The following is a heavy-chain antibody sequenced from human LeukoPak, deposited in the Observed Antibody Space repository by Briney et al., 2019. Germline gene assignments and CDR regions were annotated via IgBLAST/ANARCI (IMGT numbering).Heavy chain of an antibody. CDR2: IYSGGST. CDR3: AKSSGRDYFDS. V-gene: IGHV3-53*01. D-gene: IGHD1-26*01. J-gene: IGHJ4*02. Sequence: GGSLRLSCAASGFTVSSNYMSWVRQAPGKGLEWVSVIYSGGSTYYADSVKGRFTISRDNSKNTLYLQMNSLRAEDTAVYYCAKSSGRDYFDSWGQGTLVTVSS. CDR1: GFTVSSNY.